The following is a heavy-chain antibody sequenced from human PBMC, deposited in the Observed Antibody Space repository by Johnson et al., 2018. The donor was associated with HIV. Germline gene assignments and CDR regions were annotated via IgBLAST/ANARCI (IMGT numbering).Heavy chain of an antibody. V-gene: IGHV3-30*04. J-gene: IGHJ3*02. CDR1: GFTFSSYA. CDR3: ARAYNDAFDI. Sequence: QVQLVESGGGVVQPGRSLRLSCAASGFTFSSYAMHWVRQAPGKGLEWVAVISYDGGDKYYADSVKGRFTISRDNSKNTLYLQMNSLRAEDTAVFYCARAYNDAFDIWGEGTMVTVSS. D-gene: IGHD5-24*01. CDR2: ISYDGGDK.